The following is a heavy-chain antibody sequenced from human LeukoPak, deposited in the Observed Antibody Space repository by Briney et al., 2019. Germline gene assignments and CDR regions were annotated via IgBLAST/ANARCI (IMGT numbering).Heavy chain of an antibody. CDR3: ARVYSGSYCSFDY. CDR2: ISTYNGNT. CDR1: GYSFSTYS. J-gene: IGHJ4*02. Sequence: EASVKVSCKTSGYSFSTYSISWVRQAPGQGLEWMGWISTYNGNTNYVQKIQGRVTMTTDTSTSTAYMELRSLRSDDTAVYYCARVYSGSYCSFDYWGQGTLVTVSS. D-gene: IGHD1-26*01. V-gene: IGHV1-18*01.